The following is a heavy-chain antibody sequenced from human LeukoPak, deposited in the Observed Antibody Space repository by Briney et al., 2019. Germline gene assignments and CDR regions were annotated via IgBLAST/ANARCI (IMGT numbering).Heavy chain of an antibody. J-gene: IGHJ6*03. Sequence: SETLSLTCTVSGGSISSSSYYWGWIRQPPGKGLEWIGSIYYSGNTYYNPSLKSRVTISVDTSKNQFSLKLSSVTAADTAVYYCARSGYDFWSGYRPYMDVWGKGTTVTVSS. V-gene: IGHV4-39*01. CDR1: GGSISSSSYY. CDR2: IYYSGNT. CDR3: ARSGYDFWSGYRPYMDV. D-gene: IGHD3-3*01.